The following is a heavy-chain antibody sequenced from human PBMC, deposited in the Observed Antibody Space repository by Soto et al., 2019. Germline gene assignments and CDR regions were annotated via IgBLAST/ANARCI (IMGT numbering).Heavy chain of an antibody. J-gene: IGHJ4*02. CDR3: AKVCYYYDSSGYYYFDY. Sequence: GGSLRLSCAAAGFTFSSYAVSWVRKAPGKGPEWISSISGSGSTIYYADSVKGRFTISRDNSKNTLYLQMSSLRAEDTAVYYCAKVCYYYDSSGYYYFDYWGQGTLVTVSS. CDR1: GFTFSSYA. CDR2: ISGSGSTI. D-gene: IGHD3-22*01. V-gene: IGHV3-23*01.